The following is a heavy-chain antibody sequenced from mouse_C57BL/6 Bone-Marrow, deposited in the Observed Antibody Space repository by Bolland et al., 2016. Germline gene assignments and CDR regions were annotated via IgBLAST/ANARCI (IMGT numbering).Heavy chain of an antibody. D-gene: IGHD1-1*01. V-gene: IGHV1-55*01. CDR2: GSGST. Sequence: GSGSTNYNEKFKSKATLTVDTSSSTAYMQLSSLTSEDSAVYYCARFPYYYEYWGQGTLV. J-gene: IGHJ3*01. CDR3: ARFPYYYEY.